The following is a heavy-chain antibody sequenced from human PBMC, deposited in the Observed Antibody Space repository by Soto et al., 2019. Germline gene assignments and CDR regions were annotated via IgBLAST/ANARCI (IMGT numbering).Heavy chain of an antibody. J-gene: IGHJ4*02. D-gene: IGHD6-19*01. CDR3: TSRRQQWLVQFDY. CDR2: IGTAGDP. Sequence: PGGSLRLSCAASGFTFSSYDMHWVRQATGKGLEWVSAIGTAGDPYYPGSVKGRFTISRENAKNSLYLQMNSLKTEDTAVYYCTSRRQQWLVQFDYWGQGTLVTVSS. V-gene: IGHV3-13*05. CDR1: GFTFSSYD.